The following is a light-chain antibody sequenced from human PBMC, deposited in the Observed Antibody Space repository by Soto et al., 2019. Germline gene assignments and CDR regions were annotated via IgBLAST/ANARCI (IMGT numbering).Light chain of an antibody. CDR3: QQLKTYPLT. V-gene: IGKV1-9*01. J-gene: IGKJ4*01. Sequence: DIQLTQSPSFLSASVGDRVSITCRASQGITTYLAWYQQQPGKAPKLLIYGASTLKSGVPTRFSGSGSGTEFTLTISSLQPEDFATYYCQQLKTYPLTFGGGTKVEIK. CDR1: QGITTY. CDR2: GAS.